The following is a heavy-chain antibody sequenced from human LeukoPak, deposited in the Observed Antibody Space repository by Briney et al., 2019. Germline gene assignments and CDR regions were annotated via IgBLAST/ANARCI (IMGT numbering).Heavy chain of an antibody. Sequence: PGGSLRLSCAASGFTFSSYWMSWVRQAPGKGLEWVANIKQDGSEKYYVDSVKGRFTISRDNAKNSLYLQMNSLRAEDTAVYYCARRYGEYEAGFDYWGQGTLVTVSS. CDR2: IKQDGSEK. V-gene: IGHV3-7*01. CDR1: GFTFSSYW. J-gene: IGHJ4*02. D-gene: IGHD4-17*01. CDR3: ARRYGEYEAGFDY.